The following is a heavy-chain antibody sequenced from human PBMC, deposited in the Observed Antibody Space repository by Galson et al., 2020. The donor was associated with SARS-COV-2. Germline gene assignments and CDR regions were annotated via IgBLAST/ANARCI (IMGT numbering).Heavy chain of an antibody. CDR1: GGSFSGYY. CDR2: IYYSGST. Sequence: SETLSLTCAVYGGSFSGYYWSWIRQPPGKGLEWIGYIYYSGSTYYNPSLKSRVTISVDTSKNQFSLKLSSVTAADTAVYYCARDKGITIFGVVITEWFDPWGQGTLVTVSS. D-gene: IGHD3-3*01. V-gene: IGHV4-34*09. J-gene: IGHJ5*02. CDR3: ARDKGITIFGVVITEWFDP.